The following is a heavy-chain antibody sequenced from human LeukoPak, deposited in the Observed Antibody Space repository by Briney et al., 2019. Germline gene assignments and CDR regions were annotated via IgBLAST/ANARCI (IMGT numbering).Heavy chain of an antibody. CDR1: GGSFSGYY. Sequence: SETLSLTCAVYGGSFSGYYWSWIRQPPGKGLEWIGEINHSGSTNYNPSLKSRVTISVDTSKNQFSLKLSSVTAADTAVYYCARTLYYFDYWGQGTLVTVSS. CDR2: INHSGST. V-gene: IGHV4-34*01. CDR3: ARTLYYFDY. J-gene: IGHJ4*02.